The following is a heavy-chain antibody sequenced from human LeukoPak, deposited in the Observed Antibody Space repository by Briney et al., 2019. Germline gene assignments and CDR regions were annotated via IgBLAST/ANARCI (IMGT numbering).Heavy chain of an antibody. CDR3: ASGGYCSSTSCYRGNWFDP. V-gene: IGHV3-21*01. CDR1: GFTFSSYS. D-gene: IGHD2-2*02. CDR2: ISSSSSYI. Sequence: GGSLRLSCAASGFTFSSYSMNWVRQALGKGLEWVSSISSSSSYIYYADSVKGRFTISRDNAKNSLYLQMNSLRAEDTAVYYCASGGYCSSTSCYRGNWFDPWGQGTLVTVSS. J-gene: IGHJ5*02.